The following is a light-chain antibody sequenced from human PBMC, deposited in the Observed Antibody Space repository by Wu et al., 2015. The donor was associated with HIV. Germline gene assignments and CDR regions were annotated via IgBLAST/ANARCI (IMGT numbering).Light chain of an antibody. Sequence: IELTQSPDTLSLSLGESATLSCRASENIHNRSLVWYHQTSGQAPRVLIYGAFTRATGIPDRFIGSASEAHFTLRINKVAPEDFGIYYCQQYGTSLPHTFGRGT. CDR1: ENIHNRS. V-gene: IGKV3-20*01. CDR3: QQYGTSLPHT. CDR2: GAF. J-gene: IGKJ2*01.